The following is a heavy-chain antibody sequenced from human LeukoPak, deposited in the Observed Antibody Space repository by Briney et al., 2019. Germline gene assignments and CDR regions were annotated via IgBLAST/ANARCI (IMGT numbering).Heavy chain of an antibody. CDR2: MNPNSGVT. Sequence: ASVKVSCKPSGYTFTVNYLHWVRQAPGQGLEWVGWMNPNSGVTFYAQNFQGRVTMTRDTSVTTAYMELSSLTSDDTAVYYCARGAGTSWFGYWGQGSLVTVSS. D-gene: IGHD2-2*01. V-gene: IGHV1-2*02. CDR3: ARGAGTSWFGY. CDR1: GYTFTVNY. J-gene: IGHJ4*02.